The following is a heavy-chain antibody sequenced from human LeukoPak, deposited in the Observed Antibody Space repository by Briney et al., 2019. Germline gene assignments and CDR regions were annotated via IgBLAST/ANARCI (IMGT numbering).Heavy chain of an antibody. Sequence: ASVKVSCKASGSTFTSYDINWVRQATGQGLEWMGWMNPNSGNTGYAQKFQGRGTMTRNTSISTAYMELSSLRPEDTAVYYCARGAHAEQQLVLGTVYGGQATLVTVPS. D-gene: IGHD6-13*01. CDR1: GSTFTSYD. CDR3: ARGAHAEQQLVLGTVY. V-gene: IGHV1-8*01. CDR2: MNPNSGNT. J-gene: IGHJ4*02.